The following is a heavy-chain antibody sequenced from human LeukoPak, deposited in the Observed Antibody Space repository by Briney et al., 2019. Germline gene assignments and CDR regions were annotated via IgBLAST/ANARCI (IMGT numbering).Heavy chain of an antibody. V-gene: IGHV1-18*04. CDR1: GYTFTSYY. Sequence: ASVKVSCKASGYTFTSYYIHWVRQAPGQGLEWMGWVDPQTGKTNYAQKLQGRVTMTTDTSTSTAYMELRSLRSDDTAVYYCARDPHQRTYYYDSSGYCGYWGQGTLVTVSS. J-gene: IGHJ4*02. D-gene: IGHD3-22*01. CDR3: ARDPHQRTYYYDSSGYCGY. CDR2: VDPQTGKT.